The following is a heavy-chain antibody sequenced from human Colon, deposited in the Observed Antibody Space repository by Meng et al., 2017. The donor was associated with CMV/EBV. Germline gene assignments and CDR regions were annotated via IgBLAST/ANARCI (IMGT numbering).Heavy chain of an antibody. V-gene: IGHV4-59*01. D-gene: IGHD3-10*01. CDR3: ARRSVTGPPGSFFDP. CDR2: VFHSGST. Sequence: GSLRLSCTVSGGTMSNYHWAWFRQSPGKGLEWIGSVFHSGSTKYSPSLKSRVTISVDTSNNQFSLYLNSVTPADTAVYYCARRSVTGPPGSFFDPWGQGTLVTVSS. CDR1: GGTMSNYH. J-gene: IGHJ5*02.